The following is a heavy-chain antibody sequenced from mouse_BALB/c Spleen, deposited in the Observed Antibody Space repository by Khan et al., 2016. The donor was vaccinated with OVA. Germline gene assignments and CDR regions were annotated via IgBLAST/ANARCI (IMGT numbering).Heavy chain of an antibody. CDR2: ISSVATYT. J-gene: IGHJ1*01. Sequence: EVELVESGGGLVKPGGSLKLFCAASGFTFSTYTLSWVRQTPEKRLEWVATISSVATYTYYPDSVKGRFTISRDNAKNTLYLQMSSLKSEDTAMYYCTRDGNYAHWYFDVWGAGTTVTVSS. CDR3: TRDGNYAHWYFDV. D-gene: IGHD2-1*01. CDR1: GFTFSTYT. V-gene: IGHV5-6-4*01.